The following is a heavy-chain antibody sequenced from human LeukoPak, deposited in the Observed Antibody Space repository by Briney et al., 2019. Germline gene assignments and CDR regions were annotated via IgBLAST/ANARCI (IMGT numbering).Heavy chain of an antibody. CDR2: IIPIFGTA. CDR1: GGTFSSYA. D-gene: IGHD2-15*01. CDR3: AREVKATATPYYFDY. Sequence: ASVKVSCKASGGTFSSYAISWVRQAPGQGLEWMGGIIPIFGTANYAQKFQGRVTITADESTSTAYMELSSLRSEDTAVYYCAREVKATATPYYFDYWGQGTLVTVSS. J-gene: IGHJ4*02. V-gene: IGHV1-69*01.